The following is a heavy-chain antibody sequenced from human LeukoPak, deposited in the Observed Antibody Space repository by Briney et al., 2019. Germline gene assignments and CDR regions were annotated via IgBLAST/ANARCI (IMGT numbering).Heavy chain of an antibody. D-gene: IGHD2-2*02. CDR1: GYSITSGYN. V-gene: IGHV4-38-2*02. CDR3: VRYCSSATCYTRAVDY. Sequence: PSETLSLTCTVSGYSITSGYNWAWIRQPPGKVLEWIGSIYHSGSAYYNPSLKSRVTISVDTSKNQFSLKLSSVTAADTAVYYCVRYCSSATCYTRAVDYWGQGTLVTVSS. CDR2: IYHSGSA. J-gene: IGHJ4*02.